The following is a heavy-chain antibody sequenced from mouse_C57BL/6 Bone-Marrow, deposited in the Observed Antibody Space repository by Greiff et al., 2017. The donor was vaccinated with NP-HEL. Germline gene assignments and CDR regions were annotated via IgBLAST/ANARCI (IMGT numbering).Heavy chain of an antibody. V-gene: IGHV1-72*01. J-gene: IGHJ4*01. CDR2: IDPNSGGT. CDR3: ARSHLNWVPYAMDY. D-gene: IGHD4-1*01. Sequence: QVQLKQPGAELVKPGASVKLSCKASGYTFTSYWMHWVKQRPGRGLEWIGRIDPNSGGTKYNEKFKSKATLTVDKPSSTAYMQLSSLTSEDSAVYYCARSHLNWVPYAMDYWGQGTSVTVSS. CDR1: GYTFTSYW.